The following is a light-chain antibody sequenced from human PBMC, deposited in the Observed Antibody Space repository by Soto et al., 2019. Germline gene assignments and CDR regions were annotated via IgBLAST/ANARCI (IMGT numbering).Light chain of an antibody. CDR1: QSLLHSNGYNY. CDR3: MQALQTPPWT. V-gene: IGKV2-28*01. Sequence: VMTQSPLSLPVTPGEPASISCRSSQSLLHSNGYNYLDWYLQKPGQSPQLQIYLGSNRASGVPARFSGSGSGTDFTLKISRVEAEDVGVYYCMQALQTPPWTFGQGTKVEI. J-gene: IGKJ1*01. CDR2: LGS.